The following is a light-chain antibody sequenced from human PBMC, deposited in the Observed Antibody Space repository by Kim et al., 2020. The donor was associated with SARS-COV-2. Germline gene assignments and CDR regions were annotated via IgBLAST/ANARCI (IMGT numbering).Light chain of an antibody. CDR3: QQYYTTPLT. Sequence: DIVMTQSPDSLAVSLGERATFNCRSSQTVLYSSNNRNYLSWYQQKPGQPPKLLISWASTRESGVPDRFSGSGSGTDFTLTINNLQAEDVAVYYCQQYYTTPLTFGGGTKLEI. CDR1: QTVLYSSNNRNY. J-gene: IGKJ4*01. V-gene: IGKV4-1*01. CDR2: WAS.